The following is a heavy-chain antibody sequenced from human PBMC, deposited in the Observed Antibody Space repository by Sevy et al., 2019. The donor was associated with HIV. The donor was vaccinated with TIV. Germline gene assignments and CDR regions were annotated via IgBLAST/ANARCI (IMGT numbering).Heavy chain of an antibody. V-gene: IGHV4-30-2*01. Sequence: SETLSLTCAVSGGSISSGGYSWSWIRQPPGKGLEWIGYIYHSGSTYYYPSLKSRVTISVDRSKNQFSLKLSSVTAADMAVYYCARVVGYSSSWHWFDPWGQGTLVTVSS. J-gene: IGHJ5*02. D-gene: IGHD6-13*01. CDR2: IYHSGST. CDR1: GGSISSGGYS. CDR3: ARVVGYSSSWHWFDP.